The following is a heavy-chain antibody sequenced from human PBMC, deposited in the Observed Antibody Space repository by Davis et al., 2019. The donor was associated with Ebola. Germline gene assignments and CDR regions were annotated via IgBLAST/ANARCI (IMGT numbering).Heavy chain of an antibody. CDR2: IWYDGSNE. D-gene: IGHD4-17*01. J-gene: IGHJ2*01. CDR1: GFTFSSYG. Sequence: GGSLRLSCAASGFTFSSYGMHWVRQAPGKGLEWVAVIWYDGSNEYYVDSVKGRFTISRDNSKNTLYLQMNSLRAEDTAVYYCARHVYGDFWYFDLWGRGTRVTVSS. CDR3: ARHVYGDFWYFDL. V-gene: IGHV3-33*01.